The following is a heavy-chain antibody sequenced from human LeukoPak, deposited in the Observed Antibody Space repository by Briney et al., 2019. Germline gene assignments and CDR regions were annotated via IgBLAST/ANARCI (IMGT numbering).Heavy chain of an antibody. CDR2: IYPRDSDT. D-gene: IGHD5-12*01. CDR1: GYIFTNYW. J-gene: IGHJ4*02. Sequence: GESLKISCKASGYIFTNYWIGWVRQMPGNGLEWMGIIYPRDSDTRYSPSFQGQVTVSADKSISTAYLQWNTLEASDTAMYYCARRQYSGYDFDFWGQGTLVTVSS. V-gene: IGHV5-51*01. CDR3: ARRQYSGYDFDF.